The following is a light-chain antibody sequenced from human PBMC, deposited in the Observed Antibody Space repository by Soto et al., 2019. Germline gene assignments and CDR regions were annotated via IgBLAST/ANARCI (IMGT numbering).Light chain of an antibody. CDR3: MQALQTPLT. J-gene: IGKJ4*01. CDR2: LGS. V-gene: IGKV2-28*01. Sequence: DIVMTQSPLSLPVTPGEPASISCRSSQSLLHSNGYNYLDWYLQKPGQSPQLLIYLGSNRASGVPDRVSGSGSGTDCTLKISRVEAEEVGGYYCMQALQTPLTFGGGTKVEIK. CDR1: QSLLHSNGYNY.